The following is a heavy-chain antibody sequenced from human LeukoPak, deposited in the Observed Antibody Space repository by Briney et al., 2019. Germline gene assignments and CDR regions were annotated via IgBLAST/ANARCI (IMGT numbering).Heavy chain of an antibody. V-gene: IGHV3-7*01. CDR2: IKQDGSEK. CDR3: AREPSSSLYDYVWGSYRYLYYFDY. Sequence: GGSLRLSCAASGFTFSSYWMSWVRQAPGKGLEWVAHIKQDGSEKYYVDSVKGRFTISRDNAKNSLYLQMNSLRAEDTAVYYCAREPSSSLYDYVWGSYRYLYYFDYWGQGTLVTVSS. CDR1: GFTFSSYW. D-gene: IGHD3-16*02. J-gene: IGHJ4*02.